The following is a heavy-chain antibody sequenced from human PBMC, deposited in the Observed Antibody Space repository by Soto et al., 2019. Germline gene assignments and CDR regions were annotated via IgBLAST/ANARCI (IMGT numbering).Heavy chain of an antibody. J-gene: IGHJ4*02. CDR3: ARGNSSSWPVDY. CDR2: IIPILGIA. Sequence: APGQGLEWMGRIIPILGIANYAQKFQGRVTITADKSTSTAYMELSSLRSEDTAVYYCARGNSSSWPVDYWGQGTLVTVSS. D-gene: IGHD6-13*01. V-gene: IGHV1-69*04.